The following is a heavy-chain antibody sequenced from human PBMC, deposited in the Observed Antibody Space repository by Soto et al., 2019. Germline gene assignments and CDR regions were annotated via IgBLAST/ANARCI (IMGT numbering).Heavy chain of an antibody. V-gene: IGHV1-69*06. CDR3: ARDGIRGAVAGDHYFDY. CDR1: GGTFSSYA. J-gene: IGHJ4*02. CDR2: IIPIFGTA. D-gene: IGHD6-19*01. Sequence: QVQLVQSGAEVKKPGSSVKVSCKASGGTFSSYAISWVRQAPGQGLEWMGGIIPIFGTANYAQKFQGRVKITADKSTITAYMELSSLRSEDTAVYYCARDGIRGAVAGDHYFDYWGQGTLVTVSS.